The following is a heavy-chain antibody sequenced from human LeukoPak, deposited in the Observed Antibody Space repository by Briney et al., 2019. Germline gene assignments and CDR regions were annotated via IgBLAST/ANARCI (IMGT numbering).Heavy chain of an antibody. CDR1: GYTFTGYY. CDR2: INPNSGGT. J-gene: IGHJ2*01. Sequence: ASVKVSCKASGYTFTGYYMHWVRQAPGQGLEWMGWINPNSGGTNYAQKFQGRVTMTRDTSISTAYMELSRLRSDDTAVYYCERWRWLQGYFDLWGRGTLVTVSS. V-gene: IGHV1-2*02. D-gene: IGHD5-24*01. CDR3: ERWRWLQGYFDL.